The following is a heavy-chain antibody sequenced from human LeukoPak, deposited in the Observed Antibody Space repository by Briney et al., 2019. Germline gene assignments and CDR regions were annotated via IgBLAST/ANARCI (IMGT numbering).Heavy chain of an antibody. J-gene: IGHJ2*01. CDR3: ARKPLVVPAVSTWYFDL. D-gene: IGHD2-2*01. CDR2: IYTSGST. Sequence: PSETLSLTCTVSGGSISSGSYYWSWIRQPAGKGLEWIGRIYTSGSTDYNPSLKSRVTRSVDTSKNQFSLKLSSVTAADTAVYYCARKPLVVPAVSTWYFDLWGRGTLVTVSS. CDR1: GGSISSGSYY. V-gene: IGHV4-61*02.